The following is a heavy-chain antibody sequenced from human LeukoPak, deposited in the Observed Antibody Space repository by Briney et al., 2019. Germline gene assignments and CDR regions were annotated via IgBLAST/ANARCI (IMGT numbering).Heavy chain of an antibody. CDR3: AKDFGLLWFGEPAPV. CDR2: IRYDGSNK. D-gene: IGHD3-10*01. CDR1: GFTFSSYG. J-gene: IGHJ6*04. Sequence: GGSLRLSCATSGFTFSSYGMHWVRQAPGKGLEWVAFIRYDGSNKYYADSVKGRFTISRDNSKNTLYLQMNSLRAEDTAVYYCAKDFGLLWFGEPAPVWGKGTTVTISS. V-gene: IGHV3-30*02.